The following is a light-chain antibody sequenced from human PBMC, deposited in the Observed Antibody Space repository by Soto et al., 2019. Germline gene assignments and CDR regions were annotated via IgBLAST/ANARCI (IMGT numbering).Light chain of an antibody. J-gene: IGKJ1*01. CDR2: AAS. Sequence: IQMTQPPSSLSPSVGDRVTITCRASQSISSYLNWYQQKPGKAPKLLIYAASSLQSGVPSRFSGSGSGTDFTLTISSLQPEDFATYYCQQSYSTPVTFGQGTKVDIK. CDR1: QSISSY. V-gene: IGKV1-39*01. CDR3: QQSYSTPVT.